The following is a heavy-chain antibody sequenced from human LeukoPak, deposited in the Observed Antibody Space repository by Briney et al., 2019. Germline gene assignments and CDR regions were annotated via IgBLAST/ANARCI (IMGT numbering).Heavy chain of an antibody. J-gene: IGHJ3*02. CDR1: GGSFSTYY. D-gene: IGHD4-17*01. CDR3: ARRQRGKTTGPRGGFDI. Sequence: PSETLSLTCTVSGGSFSTYYWSWIRQPPGKGLELIGIIYYDGRTYYNPSLKSRVTMSVDTSRDQFALRLNSVTAADTALYYCARRQRGKTTGPRGGFDIWGQGTMVTVSS. CDR2: IYYDGRT. V-gene: IGHV4-59*04.